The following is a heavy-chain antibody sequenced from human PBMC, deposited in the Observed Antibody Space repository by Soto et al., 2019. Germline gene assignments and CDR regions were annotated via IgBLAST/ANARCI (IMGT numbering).Heavy chain of an antibody. CDR1: GGSFNTGGYY. J-gene: IGHJ4*02. CDR2: VYDSGHT. Sequence: SETLSLTCTVSGGSFNTGGYYWSWVRQRPEKGLEWIGYVYDSGHTYYNPSLKSRPAISLDTSKSQFSLKLSSVTAADTALYFCARMPFGPFDYWGQGILVTVSS. V-gene: IGHV4-31*03. D-gene: IGHD3-3*01. CDR3: ARMPFGPFDY.